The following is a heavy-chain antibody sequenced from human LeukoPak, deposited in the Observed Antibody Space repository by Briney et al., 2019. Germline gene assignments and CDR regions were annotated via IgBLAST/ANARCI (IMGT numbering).Heavy chain of an antibody. CDR2: INSDGSST. CDR3: ARAYYDFWSGYYGEPYHFDY. Sequence: PGGSLRLSCAVSGFTFSSYWMHWVRQAPGKGLVWVSRINSDGSSTSYADSVKGRFTISRDNAKNTLYLQMNSLRAEDTAVYYCARAYYDFWSGYYGEPYHFDYWGQGTLVTVSS. J-gene: IGHJ4*02. V-gene: IGHV3-74*01. CDR1: GFTFSSYW. D-gene: IGHD3-3*01.